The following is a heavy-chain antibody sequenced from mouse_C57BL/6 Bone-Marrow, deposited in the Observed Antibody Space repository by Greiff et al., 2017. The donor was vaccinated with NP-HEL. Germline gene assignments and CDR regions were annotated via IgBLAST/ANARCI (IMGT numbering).Heavy chain of an antibody. D-gene: IGHD1-1*01. CDR1: GYTFTEYT. CDR3: ARHAKGDYYGSSYWYFDV. CDR2: FYPGSGSI. J-gene: IGHJ1*03. Sequence: VKLQQSGAELVKPGASVKLSCKASGYTFTEYTIHWVKQRSGQGLEWIGWFYPGSGSIKYNEKFKDKATLTADKSSSTVYMELSRLTSEDSAVYFCARHAKGDYYGSSYWYFDVWGTGTTVTVSS. V-gene: IGHV1-62-2*01.